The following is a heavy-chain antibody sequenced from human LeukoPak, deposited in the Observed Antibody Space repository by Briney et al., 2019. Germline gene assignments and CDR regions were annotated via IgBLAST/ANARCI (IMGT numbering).Heavy chain of an antibody. CDR1: GFTFSSYA. CDR2: ISGSGGST. CDR3: AKGGSRSDSSSWYY. J-gene: IGHJ4*02. V-gene: IGHV3-23*01. D-gene: IGHD6-13*01. Sequence: PGGSLRLSCAASGFTFSSYAMSWVRQAPGKGLEWVSAISGSGGSTYYADSVKGRFTISRDNSKNTLYLQMNSLRAEDTAVYYCAKGGSRSDSSSWYYWGQGTLVTVSS.